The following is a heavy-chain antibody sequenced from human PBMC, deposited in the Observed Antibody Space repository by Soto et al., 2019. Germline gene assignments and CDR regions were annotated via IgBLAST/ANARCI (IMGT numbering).Heavy chain of an antibody. Sequence: GESLKISCQSSGYSFSNFWIAWGRQMPGAGVEWLGIIYRDDSYTRPSPSFLGQVTLSADKSIKTTYLQWSSLKASDTAIYFCASSVLVTSTMNYFDLWGQGTLVTVSS. CDR2: IYRDDSYT. V-gene: IGHV5-51*01. D-gene: IGHD2-8*02. CDR1: GYSFSNFW. J-gene: IGHJ4*02. CDR3: ASSVLVTSTMNYFDL.